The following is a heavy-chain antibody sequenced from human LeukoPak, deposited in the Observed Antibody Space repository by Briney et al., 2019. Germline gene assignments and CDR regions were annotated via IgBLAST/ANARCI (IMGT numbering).Heavy chain of an antibody. CDR2: VYDTGDT. CDR1: GTSITRTY. D-gene: IGHD1-7*01. Sequence: SETLFLTCTVPGTSITRTYWSWIRQPPARGLESVGYVYDTGDTNYNPSLKSRVTMSLDTSKNQFSLTLSSVTAADTAVYYCARRGTSGNYQMLHFGSWGQGILVTVSS. J-gene: IGHJ4*02. CDR3: ARRGTSGNYQMLHFGS. V-gene: IGHV4-59*08.